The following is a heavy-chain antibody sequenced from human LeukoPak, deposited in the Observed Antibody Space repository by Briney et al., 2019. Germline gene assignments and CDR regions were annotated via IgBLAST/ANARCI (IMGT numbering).Heavy chain of an antibody. Sequence: SETLSLTCTVSGGSISSYYWSWIRQPPGKGLEWIGYIYYSGSTNYNPSLKSRVTISVDTSKNQFSLKLSSVTAADTAVYYCARVLGGSYPVDYWGRGTLVTVSS. D-gene: IGHD1-26*01. CDR1: GGSISSYY. J-gene: IGHJ4*02. CDR3: ARVLGGSYPVDY. CDR2: IYYSGST. V-gene: IGHV4-59*01.